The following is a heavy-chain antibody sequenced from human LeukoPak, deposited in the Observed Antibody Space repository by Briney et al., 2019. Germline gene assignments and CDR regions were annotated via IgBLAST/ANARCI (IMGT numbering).Heavy chain of an antibody. CDR1: GFTFSSYA. CDR2: ISSSNNYI. V-gene: IGHV3-21*01. Sequence: GGSLRLSCAASGFTFSSYAMSWVRQAPGKGLEWVSSISSSNNYIYYADSVKGRFTISRDNAKNSLYLQMNSLTAEDTAVYYCVASWEGGGYAFDIWGQGTMVTVSS. D-gene: IGHD2-15*01. CDR3: VASWEGGGYAFDI. J-gene: IGHJ3*02.